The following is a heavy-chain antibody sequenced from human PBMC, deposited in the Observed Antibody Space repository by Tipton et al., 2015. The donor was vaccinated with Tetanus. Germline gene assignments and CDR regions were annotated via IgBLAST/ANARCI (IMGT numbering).Heavy chain of an antibody. Sequence: QLVQSGGGVVQPGRSLRLSCAASGFTFSNYAMHWVRQAPGKGLEWVAVISNDGNNEYYADSEKGRFTISRDNSKNTLYLQMNSLRAEDTAVYYCAKVTYSYGPEAEYYFDYWGQGTLVTVSS. V-gene: IGHV3-30-3*01. J-gene: IGHJ4*02. CDR1: GFTFSNYA. CDR3: AKVTYSYGPEAEYYFDY. CDR2: ISNDGNNE. D-gene: IGHD5-18*01.